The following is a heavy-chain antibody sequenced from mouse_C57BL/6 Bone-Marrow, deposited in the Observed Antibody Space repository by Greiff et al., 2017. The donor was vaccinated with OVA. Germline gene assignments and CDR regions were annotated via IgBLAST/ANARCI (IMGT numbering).Heavy chain of an antibody. V-gene: IGHV10-1*01. J-gene: IGHJ2*01. Sequence: DAGGGLVQPKGSLKLSCAASGFSFNTYAMNWVRQAPGKGLEWVARIRSKSNNYATYYADSVKDRFTISRDDSESMLYLQMNNLKTEDTAMYYCVRQGGYALDYWGQGTTLTVSS. CDR2: IRSKSNNYAT. D-gene: IGHD2-2*01. CDR1: GFSFNTYA. CDR3: VRQGGYALDY.